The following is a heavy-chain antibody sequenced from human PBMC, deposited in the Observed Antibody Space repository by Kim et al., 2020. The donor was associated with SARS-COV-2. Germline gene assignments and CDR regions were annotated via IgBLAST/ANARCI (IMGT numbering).Heavy chain of an antibody. V-gene: IGHV4-31*02. Sequence: YYNPSLNSRVTISVDTSKNQFSLKLSSVTAADTAVYYCAREDDSSGYVDYWGQGTLVTVSS. CDR3: AREDDSSGYVDY. J-gene: IGHJ4*02. D-gene: IGHD3-22*01.